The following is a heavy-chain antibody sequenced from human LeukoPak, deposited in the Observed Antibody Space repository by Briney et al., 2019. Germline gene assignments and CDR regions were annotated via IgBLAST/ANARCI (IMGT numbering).Heavy chain of an antibody. J-gene: IGHJ4*02. D-gene: IGHD3-3*01. CDR3: ARGRDFWSGYSHFDY. V-gene: IGHV3-11*04. Sequence: LSLTCAVYGGSFSGYYWSWIRQPPGKGLEWVSYISSSSSTIYYADSAKGRFTISRDNAKNSLYLQMNSLRAEDTAVYYCARGRDFWSGYSHFDYWGQGTLVTVSS. CDR1: GGSFSGYY. CDR2: ISSSSSTI.